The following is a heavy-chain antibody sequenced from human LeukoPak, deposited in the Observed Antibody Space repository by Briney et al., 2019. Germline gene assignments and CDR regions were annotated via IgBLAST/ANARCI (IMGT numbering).Heavy chain of an antibody. J-gene: IGHJ4*02. CDR3: AKDPYYYDSSGGIDY. D-gene: IGHD3-22*01. CDR2: ISGSGGST. Sequence: GGSLRLSCAASGFTFSSYAMSWVRQAPGKGLEWVSAISGSGGSTYYADSVKGRFTISGDNSKNTLYLQMNSLRAEDTAVYYCAKDPYYYDSSGGIDYWGQGTLVTVSS. V-gene: IGHV3-23*01. CDR1: GFTFSSYA.